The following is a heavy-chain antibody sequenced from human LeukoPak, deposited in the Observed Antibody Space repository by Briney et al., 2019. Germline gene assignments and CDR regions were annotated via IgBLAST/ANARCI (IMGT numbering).Heavy chain of an antibody. CDR2: IDPCDSYT. CDR1: GYRFTSYW. Sequence: GESLKISCKGSGYRFTSYWISWVRQMPGKGLEGMGRIDPCDSYTNYSPSFQGHVTISADKSISTAYLQWSSLKASDTAMYYCARRALPPAYCGGDCFDAFDIWGQGTMVTVSS. V-gene: IGHV5-10-1*01. D-gene: IGHD2-21*02. CDR3: ARRALPPAYCGGDCFDAFDI. J-gene: IGHJ3*02.